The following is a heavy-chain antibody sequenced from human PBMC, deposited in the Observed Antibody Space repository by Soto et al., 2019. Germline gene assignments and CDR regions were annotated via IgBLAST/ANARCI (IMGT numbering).Heavy chain of an antibody. Sequence: XATLSLTCTVSGGSISGSGFYWGWIRQPPGKGLEWIGSIYYSGATYYNPSLKSRVTISVDTSTNQFSLRLSSVTAADTAVYYCARDYSVRGPYYYSMDVWGQGTTVTVSS. V-gene: IGHV4-39*02. CDR3: ARDYSVRGPYYYSMDV. D-gene: IGHD4-4*01. CDR2: IYYSGAT. CDR1: GGSISGSGFY. J-gene: IGHJ6*02.